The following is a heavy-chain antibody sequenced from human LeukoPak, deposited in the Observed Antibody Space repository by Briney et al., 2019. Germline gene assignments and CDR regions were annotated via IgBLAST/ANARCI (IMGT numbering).Heavy chain of an antibody. D-gene: IGHD2-15*01. CDR2: IWYDGSNK. V-gene: IGHV3-33*01. J-gene: IGHJ4*02. Sequence: TGGSLRLSCAASGHTFSSYGMHWVRQAPGKGLEWVAVIWYDGSNKYYADSVKGRFTISRDNSKNTLYLQMNSLRAEDTAVYYCARDHAKLVVATGPFDYWGQGTLVTVSS. CDR3: ARDHAKLVVATGPFDY. CDR1: GHTFSSYG.